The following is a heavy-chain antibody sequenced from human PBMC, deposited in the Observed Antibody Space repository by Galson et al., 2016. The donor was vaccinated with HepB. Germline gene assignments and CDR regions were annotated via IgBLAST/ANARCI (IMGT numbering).Heavy chain of an antibody. V-gene: IGHV4-59*12. CDR3: ASGYGHV. Sequence: SETLSLTCTVSGVSISSYYWSWIRQPPGKGLEFIGYIYHSGSTYYNPYLKSRVTISVDTSTNQFSLKLSSVTAADTAVYSCASGYGHVWGQGTTVTVSS. D-gene: IGHD5-12*01. J-gene: IGHJ6*02. CDR1: GVSISSYY. CDR2: IYHSGST.